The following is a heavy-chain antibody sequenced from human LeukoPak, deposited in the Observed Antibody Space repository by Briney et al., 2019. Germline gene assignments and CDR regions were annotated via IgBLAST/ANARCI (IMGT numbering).Heavy chain of an antibody. CDR2: ISRDGNAE. CDR1: GFTFSNAW. V-gene: IGHV3-7*01. J-gene: IGHJ4*02. CDR3: ARDSVDGPFVISLDL. D-gene: IGHD3-10*01. Sequence: PGGSLRLSCAASGFTFSNAWMNWVRQAPGKGLEWVSHISRDGNAESTVDAPRGRFATSRDNAKNTVFLLINSLRVEDTAVYYCARDSVDGPFVISLDLWGQGALVTVSS.